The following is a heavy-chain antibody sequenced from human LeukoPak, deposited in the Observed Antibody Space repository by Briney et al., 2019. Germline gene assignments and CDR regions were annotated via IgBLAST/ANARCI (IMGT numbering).Heavy chain of an antibody. V-gene: IGHV4-59*01. D-gene: IGHD3-10*01. CDR3: ARETASSGSGSYYPFDP. CDR2: IYYSGST. J-gene: IGHJ5*02. CDR1: GGSISSYY. Sequence: SETLSLTCTVSGGSISSYYWSWIRQPPGKGLEWIGYIYYSGSTNYNPSLKSRVTISVDTSKNQFSLKLSSVTAADTAVYYCARETASSGSGSYYPFDPWGQGTLVTVSS.